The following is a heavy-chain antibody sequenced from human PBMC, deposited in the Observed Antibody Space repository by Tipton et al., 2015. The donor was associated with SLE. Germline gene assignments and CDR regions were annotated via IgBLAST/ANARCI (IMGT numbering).Heavy chain of an antibody. V-gene: IGHV4-38-2*01. J-gene: IGHJ4*02. CDR1: GYSICAGYS. CDR3: ASQYYDILTGYPYYFDY. D-gene: IGHD3-9*01. CDR2: IYQSGST. Sequence: TLSLTCDVSGYSICAGYSCGWFRQPPGKGLEWIGTIYQSGSTYYNPSLKSRVTMSVDTSKNQFSLRLTSVTAADTAVYYCASQYYDILTGYPYYFDYWGQGTLVTVSS.